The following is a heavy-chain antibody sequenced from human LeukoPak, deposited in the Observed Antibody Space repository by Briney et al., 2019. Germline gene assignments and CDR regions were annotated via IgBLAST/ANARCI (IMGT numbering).Heavy chain of an antibody. CDR2: ISHDGTKK. V-gene: IGHV3-30*18. CDR3: AKERGGEFDY. CDR1: GFSFSHFG. J-gene: IGHJ4*02. D-gene: IGHD2-21*01. Sequence: PGKSLRLSCAASGFSFSHFGMHWVRQAPGKGLEWVAVISHDGTKKYSADSVKGRFTISRDNSKNMLFLQMNSLRAEDTAVYYCAKERGGEFDYWGQGTLVTVSS.